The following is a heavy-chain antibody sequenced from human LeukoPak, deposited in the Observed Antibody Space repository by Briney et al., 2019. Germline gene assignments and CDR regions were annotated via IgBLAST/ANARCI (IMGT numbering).Heavy chain of an antibody. J-gene: IGHJ1*01. CDR1: GGTFSSYA. CDR2: IIPILGIA. D-gene: IGHD2-2*02. CDR3: ARDQTRYCSSTSCYTWYFQH. Sequence: SVKVSCKASGGTFSSYAISWVRQAPGQGLEWMGRIIPILGIANYAQKFQGRVTITADKSTSTAYMELSSLRSEDTAVYYCARDQTRYCSSTSCYTWYFQHWGQGTLVTVSS. V-gene: IGHV1-69*04.